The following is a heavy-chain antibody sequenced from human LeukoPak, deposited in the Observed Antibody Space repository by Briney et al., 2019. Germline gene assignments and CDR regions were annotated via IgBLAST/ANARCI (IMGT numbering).Heavy chain of an antibody. CDR2: IYHSGST. CDR1: GGSISSSNW. D-gene: IGHD3-22*01. V-gene: IGHV4-4*02. J-gene: IGHJ4*02. Sequence: SGTLSLTCAVSGGSISSSNWWSWVRQPPGKGLEWIGEIYHSGSTNYHSSLKSRVTIAVDKSKNQFSLKLSSVTAADTAVYYCARDTNDSSGYYYSYWGQGTLVTVSS. CDR3: ARDTNDSSGYYYSY.